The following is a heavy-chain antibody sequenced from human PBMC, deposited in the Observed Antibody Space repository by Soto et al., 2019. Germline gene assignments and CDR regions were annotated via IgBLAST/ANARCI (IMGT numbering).Heavy chain of an antibody. CDR2: ISYDGSNK. D-gene: IGHD3-10*01. CDR3: ANLEVELVRGVISNYFDY. J-gene: IGHJ4*02. V-gene: IGHV3-30*18. Sequence: QVQLVESGGGVVEPGRSLRLSCAASGFTFSSYGVHWVRQARGKGVVGVADISYDGSNKYYADFVKGRFTISRDNSKNTLYLQMNSLRAEDTAVYYCANLEVELVRGVISNYFDYWGQGTLVTVSS. CDR1: GFTFSSYG.